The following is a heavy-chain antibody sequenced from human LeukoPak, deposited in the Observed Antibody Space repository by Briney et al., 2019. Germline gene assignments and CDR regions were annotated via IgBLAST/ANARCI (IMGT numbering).Heavy chain of an antibody. J-gene: IGHJ3*02. CDR1: GCSISSYY. V-gene: IGHV4-59*08. Sequence: AETLSLTCTVSGCSISSYYWSWIRQPPGKGLEWIGYIYYSGSTNYNPSLKSRVTISVDTSKNQFSLKLSSLTAADTAVYYCARHVTIWLQLGDAFDIWGQGTMVTVSS. D-gene: IGHD5-24*01. CDR3: ARHVTIWLQLGDAFDI. CDR2: IYYSGST.